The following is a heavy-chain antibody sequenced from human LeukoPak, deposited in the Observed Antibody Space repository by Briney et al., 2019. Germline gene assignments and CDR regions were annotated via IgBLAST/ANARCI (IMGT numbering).Heavy chain of an antibody. V-gene: IGHV4-39*07. Sequence: PSETLSLTCTVSGGSISSSSYYWGWIRQPPGKGLEWIGSIYYSGSTYYNPSLKSRVTISVDTSKNQFSPKLSSVTAADTAVYYCARRGVRGVRGSGAWFDPWGQGTLVTVSS. J-gene: IGHJ5*02. CDR2: IYYSGST. CDR3: ARRGVRGVRGSGAWFDP. CDR1: GGSISSSSYY. D-gene: IGHD3-10*01.